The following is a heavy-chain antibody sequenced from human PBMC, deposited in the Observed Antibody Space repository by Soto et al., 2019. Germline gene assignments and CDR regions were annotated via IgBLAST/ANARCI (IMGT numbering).Heavy chain of an antibody. CDR1: YVASVSSACY. CDR2: ISYSGTT. CDR3: ARSRYSGGWFAY. J-gene: IGHJ4*02. Sequence: SVLISLTCRVAYVASVSSACYRGSITHPPGKALEWIGTISYSGTTNYNPSPMSRVTIAFDTTKNQFSLTLSSVTAADTAVYYCARSRYSGGWFAYWGQGSLVTVSS. V-gene: IGHV4-39*07. D-gene: IGHD6-19*01.